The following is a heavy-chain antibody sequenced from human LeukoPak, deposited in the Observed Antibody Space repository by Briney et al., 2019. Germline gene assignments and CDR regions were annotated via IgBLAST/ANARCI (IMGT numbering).Heavy chain of an antibody. CDR1: GGSISSSTYY. Sequence: SETLSLTCTVSGGSISSSTYYWGWIRQPPGEGLEWIVTIYYGGSTYSNPSLKSRVTISVDTSKNHFSLKLSSVTAADTAVYYCARGLTVMRAFDIWGQGTMVTVSS. D-gene: IGHD4-17*01. CDR3: ARGLTVMRAFDI. J-gene: IGHJ3*02. V-gene: IGHV4-39*02. CDR2: IYYGGST.